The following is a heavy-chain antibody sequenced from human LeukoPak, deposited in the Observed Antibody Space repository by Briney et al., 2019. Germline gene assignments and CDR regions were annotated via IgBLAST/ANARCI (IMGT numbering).Heavy chain of an antibody. V-gene: IGHV3-30*03. J-gene: IGHJ6*02. CDR3: VSSPWRPPGYYYGMDV. D-gene: IGHD5-12*01. CDR1: GFTFSSYG. CDR2: ISYDGSNK. Sequence: GRSLRLSCAASGFTFSSYGMHWVRQAPGKGLEWVAVISYDGSNKYYADSVKGRFTISRDNSKNTLYLQMNSLRAEDTAVYYCVSSPWRPPGYYYGMDVWGQGTTVTVSS.